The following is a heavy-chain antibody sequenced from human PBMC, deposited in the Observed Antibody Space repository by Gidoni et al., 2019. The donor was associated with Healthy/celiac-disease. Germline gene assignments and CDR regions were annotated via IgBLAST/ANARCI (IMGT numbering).Heavy chain of an antibody. CDR3: TRDRGLEYSSSDSGDV. Sequence: EVQLEESGGGLVQPGRSLRLSCTASGFTFGDNAMSWFRQAPGKGLEWVGFIRSKAYGGTTEYAASVKGRVTISRDDSKSIAYLQMNSLKTEDTAVYYCTRDRGLEYSSSDSGDVWGQGTTVTVSS. J-gene: IGHJ6*02. V-gene: IGHV3-49*03. CDR1: GFTFGDNA. CDR2: IRSKAYGGTT. D-gene: IGHD6-6*01.